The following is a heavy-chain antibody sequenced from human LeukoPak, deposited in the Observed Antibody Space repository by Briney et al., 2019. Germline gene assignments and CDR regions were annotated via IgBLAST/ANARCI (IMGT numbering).Heavy chain of an antibody. D-gene: IGHD5-12*01. J-gene: IGHJ3*02. CDR3: ASLTVATPAYDAFDI. CDR1: GFTFSSYE. CDR2: ISSSGSTI. Sequence: PGGSLRLSCAASGFTFSSYEMNWVRQAPGKGLEWVSYISSSGSTIYYADSVKGRFTISRDNAKNSLYLQMNSLGAEDTAVYYCASLTVATPAYDAFDIWGQGTMVTVSS. V-gene: IGHV3-48*03.